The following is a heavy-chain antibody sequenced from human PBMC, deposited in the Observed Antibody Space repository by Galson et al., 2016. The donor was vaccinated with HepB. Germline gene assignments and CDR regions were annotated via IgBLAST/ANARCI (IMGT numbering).Heavy chain of an antibody. D-gene: IGHD6-19*01. J-gene: IGHJ4*02. CDR1: GFTFSFYA. CDR2: ISGNGGST. V-gene: IGHV3-64D*06. Sequence: SLRLSCAASGFTFSFYAMHWVRPAPGKGLEYVSAISGNGGSTYYADSVKGRFTISRDNSKNTLYLQMSSLRTEDTAVYYCVKGGGYSSGWYKGAFDYWGQGTLVTVSS. CDR3: VKGGGYSSGWYKGAFDY.